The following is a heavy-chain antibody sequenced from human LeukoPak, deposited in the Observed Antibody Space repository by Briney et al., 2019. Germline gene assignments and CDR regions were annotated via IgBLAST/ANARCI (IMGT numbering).Heavy chain of an antibody. CDR3: ARGLLSGSSWYHLDY. D-gene: IGHD6-13*01. Sequence: SVKVSCKASGGTFSSYAISWVRQAPGQGLEWMGRIIPIFGTANYAQKFQGRVTITRNTSISTAYMELSSLRSEDTAVYYCARGLLSGSSWYHLDYWGQGTLVTVSS. J-gene: IGHJ4*02. CDR1: GGTFSSYA. CDR2: IIPIFGTA. V-gene: IGHV1-69*05.